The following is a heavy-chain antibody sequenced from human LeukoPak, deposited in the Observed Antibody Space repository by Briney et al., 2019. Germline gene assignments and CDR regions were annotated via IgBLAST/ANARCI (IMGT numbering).Heavy chain of an antibody. J-gene: IGHJ4*02. CDR3: AKGGMGDYYFDY. Sequence: GGSLRLSCAASGFTFDDYAMHWVRQAPGKGLEWVSGISWNSGSIGYADSVKGRFTISRDNAKNSLYLQMNSLRAEDTALYYCAKGGMGDYYFDYWGQGTLVTVSS. D-gene: IGHD2-21*02. CDR2: ISWNSGSI. CDR1: GFTFDDYA. V-gene: IGHV3-9*01.